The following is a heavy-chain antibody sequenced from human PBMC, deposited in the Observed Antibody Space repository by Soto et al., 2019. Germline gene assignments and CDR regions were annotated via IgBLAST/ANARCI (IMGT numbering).Heavy chain of an antibody. J-gene: IGHJ6*02. CDR2: FDPEDGET. CDR3: ATYGSQGGVVVPAATADYYGMDV. D-gene: IGHD2-2*01. Sequence: VKVSCKVSGYTLTELSMHWVRQAPGKGLEWMGGFDPEDGETIYAQKFQGRVTMTEDTSTDTAYMELSSLRSEDAAVYYCATYGSQGGVVVPAATADYYGMDVWGQGTTVTVSS. V-gene: IGHV1-24*01. CDR1: GYTLTELS.